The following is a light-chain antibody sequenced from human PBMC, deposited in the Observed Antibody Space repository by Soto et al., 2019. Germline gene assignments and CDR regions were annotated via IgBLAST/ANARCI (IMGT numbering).Light chain of an antibody. V-gene: IGKV3-11*01. CDR2: DTS. CDR1: QSVSSY. J-gene: IGKJ4*01. Sequence: EIVLTQSPATLSLSPGERATLSCRASQSVSSYLAWYQQKPGQAPRLLMYDTSNRATGIPARFSGSGSGTDFTLTISRLEPEDFAVYYCQQRSNGLTFGGGTKVEIK. CDR3: QQRSNGLT.